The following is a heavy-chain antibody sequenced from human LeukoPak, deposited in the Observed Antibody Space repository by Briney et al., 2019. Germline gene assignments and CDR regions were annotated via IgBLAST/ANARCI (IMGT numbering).Heavy chain of an antibody. CDR2: INHSGST. V-gene: IGHV4-34*01. D-gene: IGHD6-19*01. Sequence: ETLSLTCAVYGGSLSGYYWSWIRQPPGKGLEWIGEINHSGSTNYNPSLKSRVTISVDTSKNQLSLKLSSMTAADTAVYYCARQWLVSPLFDYWGQGTLVTVPS. J-gene: IGHJ4*02. CDR1: GGSLSGYY. CDR3: ARQWLVSPLFDY.